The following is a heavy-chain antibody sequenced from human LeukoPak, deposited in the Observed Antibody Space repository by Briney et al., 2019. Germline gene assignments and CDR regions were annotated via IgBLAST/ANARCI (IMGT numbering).Heavy chain of an antibody. CDR2: IYPNSGAT. Sequence: GASVKVSCKASGYTFTGYYMHWVRQAPGQGLEWMGWIYPNSGATKYAQKFQGGVTMTRDRSISAAYMELSGLRSDDTAVYYCGTLRSNGPFDCWGQGSLVTVSS. J-gene: IGHJ4*02. CDR3: GTLRSNGPFDC. CDR1: GYTFTGYY. V-gene: IGHV1-2*02.